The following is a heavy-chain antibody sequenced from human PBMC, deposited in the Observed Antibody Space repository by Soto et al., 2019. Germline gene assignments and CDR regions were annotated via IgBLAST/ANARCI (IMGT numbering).Heavy chain of an antibody. Sequence: GGSLRLSCAASGFTFDDYTMHWVRQAPGKGLEWVSLISWDGGSTYYADSVKGRFTISRDNSKNSLYLQMNSLRTEDTALYYCAKDESIAAAGSPDYWGQGTLVTVSS. CDR2: ISWDGGST. V-gene: IGHV3-43*01. D-gene: IGHD6-13*01. CDR1: GFTFDDYT. J-gene: IGHJ4*02. CDR3: AKDESIAAAGSPDY.